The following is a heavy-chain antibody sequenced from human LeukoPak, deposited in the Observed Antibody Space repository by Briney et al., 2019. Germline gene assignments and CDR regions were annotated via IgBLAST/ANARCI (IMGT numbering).Heavy chain of an antibody. V-gene: IGHV4-31*03. J-gene: IGHJ4*02. CDR1: GGSISRSSSY. Sequence: SETLSLTCTVSGGSISRSSSYWGWIRQHPGKGLEWIGYINYSGNTFYNPSLKSRLTISVDTSKNQFSLKLSSVTAADTAVYYCARGRYYFDCWGQGTLVTVSS. CDR2: INYSGNT. CDR3: ARGRYYFDC.